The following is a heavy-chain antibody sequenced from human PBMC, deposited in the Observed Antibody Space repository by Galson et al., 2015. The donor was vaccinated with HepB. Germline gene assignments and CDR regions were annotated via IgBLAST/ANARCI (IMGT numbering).Heavy chain of an antibody. D-gene: IGHD5-12*01. Sequence: RLSCAASGFTFSDYYMSWIRQAPGKGLLWVSRISGDGTSTAYADSVKGRFSISRDNTKNTLYLQMNSLRDEDTAVYYCARGYSGSQGLDYWGQGILVIVSS. CDR3: ARGYSGSQGLDY. CDR1: GFTFSDYY. V-gene: IGHV3-74*01. CDR2: ISGDGTST. J-gene: IGHJ4*02.